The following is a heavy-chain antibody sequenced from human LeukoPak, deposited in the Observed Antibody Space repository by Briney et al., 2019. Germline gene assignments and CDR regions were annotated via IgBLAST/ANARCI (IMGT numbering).Heavy chain of an antibody. J-gene: IGHJ6*03. CDR3: ARDSAVITPDYYYYMDV. V-gene: IGHV3-64*01. D-gene: IGHD4-11*01. CDR2: IRSNGGST. CDR1: GFNFSSYA. Sequence: PGGSLRLSCAASGFNFSSYAMHWVRQAPGKGLEYVSAIRSNGGSTYYAKSVKCRFIISRDNSKNTLYIQTGSLRAEDMAVYYCARDSAVITPDYYYYMDVWGKGTTVTVSS.